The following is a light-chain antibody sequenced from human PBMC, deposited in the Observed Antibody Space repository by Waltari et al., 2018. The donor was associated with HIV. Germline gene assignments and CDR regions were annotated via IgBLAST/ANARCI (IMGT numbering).Light chain of an antibody. CDR1: TSNIRGEY. J-gene: IGLJ3*02. CDR2: RNN. Sequence: QSLLTQPPSASGTPGQRVTISCSVTTSNIRGEYVYWYQQLPGTAPKLLIHRNNQRPSGVPDRFSGSKSGTSASLAISGLRSEDEADYYCAALFESLGVWAFGGGTKLTVL. CDR3: AALFESLGVWA. V-gene: IGLV1-47*01.